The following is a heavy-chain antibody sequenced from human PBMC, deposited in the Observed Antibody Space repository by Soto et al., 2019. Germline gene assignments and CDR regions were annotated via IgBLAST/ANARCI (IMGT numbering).Heavy chain of an antibody. J-gene: IGHJ4*02. CDR2: IYYHGYS. CDR3: ARHDRGATFSLLY. Sequence: QVQLQESGPGLVKPSETLSLTCTVSGGSLSDYYWSWIRQPPGKALEWIGYIYYHGYSFCNPSLKIPVTIPIYTSNNEFYLRMPSLTAADTAVYYCARHDRGATFSLLYWCQGALVTLSS. D-gene: IGHD1-26*01. CDR1: GGSLSDYY. V-gene: IGHV4-59*08.